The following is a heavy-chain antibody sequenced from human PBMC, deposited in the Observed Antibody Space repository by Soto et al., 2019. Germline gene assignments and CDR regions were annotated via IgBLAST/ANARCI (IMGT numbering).Heavy chain of an antibody. D-gene: IGHD3-22*01. J-gene: IGHJ6*02. Sequence: GGSLRLSCAASGFTFSTYSMNWVRQAPGKGLEWVSSISSSSSYIYYADSVKGRFTISRDNAKNSLYLQMNSLRAEDTAVYYCARHDSSCPYWHYYYYGMDVCGQGNTVTVSS. CDR1: GFTFSTYS. CDR2: ISSSSSYI. V-gene: IGHV3-21*01. CDR3: ARHDSSCPYWHYYYYGMDV.